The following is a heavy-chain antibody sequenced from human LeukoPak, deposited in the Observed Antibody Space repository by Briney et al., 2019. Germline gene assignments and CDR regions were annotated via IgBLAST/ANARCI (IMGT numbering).Heavy chain of an antibody. J-gene: IGHJ4*02. V-gene: IGHV3-15*07. CDR2: IKSKTDGGTT. CDR3: TTPRGGIMTFDY. Sequence: GGSLRLSCAASGFTFSSYAMNWVRQAPGKGLEWVGRIKSKTDGGTTDYAAPVKGRFTISRDDSKNTLYLQMNSLKTEDTAVYYCTTPRGGIMTFDYWGQGTLVTVSS. CDR1: GFTFSSYA. D-gene: IGHD3-10*01.